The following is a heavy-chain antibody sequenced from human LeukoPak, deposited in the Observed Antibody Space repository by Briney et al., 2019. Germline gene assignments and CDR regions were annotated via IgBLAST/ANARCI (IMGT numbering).Heavy chain of an antibody. Sequence: SETLSLTCTVSGYSISSGYYWGWIRQPPGKGLEWIGSIYHSGSTYYNPSLKSRVTISVDTSKNQFSLKLSSVTAADTAVYYCARDAILTGSNWFDPWGQGTLVTVSS. V-gene: IGHV4-38-2*02. CDR3: ARDAILTGSNWFDP. CDR1: GYSISSGYY. CDR2: IYHSGST. D-gene: IGHD3-9*01. J-gene: IGHJ5*02.